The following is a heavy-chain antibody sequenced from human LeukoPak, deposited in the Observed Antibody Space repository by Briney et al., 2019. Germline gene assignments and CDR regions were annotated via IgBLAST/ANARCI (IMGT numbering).Heavy chain of an antibody. CDR2: ISYDGSNK. V-gene: IGHV3-30-3*01. Sequence: GGSLRLSCAASGFTFSSYAMHWVRQAPGKGLEWVAVISYDGSNKYYADSVKGRFTISRDNSKNTLYLQMNSLRAEDTAVYYCARGPEGGSLNSLAFDYWGQGTLVTVSS. CDR3: ARGPEGGSLNSLAFDY. J-gene: IGHJ4*02. D-gene: IGHD1-14*01. CDR1: GFTFSSYA.